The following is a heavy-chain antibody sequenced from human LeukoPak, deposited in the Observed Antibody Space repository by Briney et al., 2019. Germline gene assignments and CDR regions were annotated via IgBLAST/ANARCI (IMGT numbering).Heavy chain of an antibody. J-gene: IGHJ4*02. CDR2: INWNGGST. CDR3: ARDVSSGWYSDY. CDR1: GFTFDDYG. Sequence: PGGSLRLSCAASGFTFDDYGMSWVRQAPGKGLEWVSGINWNGGSTGYADSVKGRFTTSRDNANNSLYLQMNSLRAEDTALYYCARDVSSGWYSDYWGQGTLVTVSS. D-gene: IGHD6-19*01. V-gene: IGHV3-20*04.